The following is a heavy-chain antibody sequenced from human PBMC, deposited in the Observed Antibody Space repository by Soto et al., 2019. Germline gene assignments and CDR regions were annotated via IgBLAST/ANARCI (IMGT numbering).Heavy chain of an antibody. D-gene: IGHD2-15*01. CDR3: ARGKYCSGGRCRKNWFDP. Sequence: PSETLSLTCTVSGGSISSSYWSWIRQPPGKGLEWLAYIYDDGSANYNPSLKSRATISLDMSKNQFSLKLTSVTAADTAVYYCARGKYCSGGRCRKNWFDPWGQGTLVTVSS. CDR2: IYDDGSA. J-gene: IGHJ5*02. CDR1: GGSISSSY. V-gene: IGHV4-59*01.